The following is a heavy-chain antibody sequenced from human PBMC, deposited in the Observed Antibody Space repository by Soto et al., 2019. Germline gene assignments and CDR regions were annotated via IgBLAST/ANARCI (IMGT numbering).Heavy chain of an antibody. Sequence: QVQLVESGGDVVQPGRSLRLSCAASGFTFNKYGMHWVRQAPGKGLEWLVVIVKDGSNQQYGDSAKGRYTISRDNSNSTAYLQINSLRLEGTAVYYCVRDDYRPDNCLDLWGQGTMVTVSS. CDR2: IVKDGSNQ. CDR3: VRDDYRPDNCLDL. D-gene: IGHD3-10*01. CDR1: GFTFNKYG. V-gene: IGHV3-33*04. J-gene: IGHJ3*01.